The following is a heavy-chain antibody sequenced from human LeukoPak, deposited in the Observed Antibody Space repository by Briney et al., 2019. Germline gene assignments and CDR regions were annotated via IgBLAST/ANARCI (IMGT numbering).Heavy chain of an antibody. J-gene: IGHJ4*02. V-gene: IGHV1-46*01. CDR1: GYTFTSYY. CDR3: AKGYPGIVGARPGGDY. D-gene: IGHD1-26*01. CDR2: INPSGGST. Sequence: ASVKVSCKASGYTFTSYYMHWVRQAPGQGLEWMGIINPSGGSTSYAQKFQGRVTMTRDTSTSTVYMELSSLRSEDTAVYYCAKGYPGIVGARPGGDYWGQGTLVTVSS.